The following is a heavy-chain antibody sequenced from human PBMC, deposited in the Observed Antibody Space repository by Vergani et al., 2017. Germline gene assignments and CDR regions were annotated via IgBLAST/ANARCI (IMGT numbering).Heavy chain of an antibody. D-gene: IGHD5-12*01. Sequence: EVQLVESGGGLVQPGRSLRLSCAASGFTFDDYAMHWVRKAPGKGLEWVSGISWNSGSIGYADSVKGRFPISRDNAKNSLYLQMNSLRAEDMALYYCAKDMGGYDYGPLDYWGQGTLVTVSS. J-gene: IGHJ4*02. CDR3: AKDMGGYDYGPLDY. V-gene: IGHV3-9*03. CDR1: GFTFDDYA. CDR2: ISWNSGSI.